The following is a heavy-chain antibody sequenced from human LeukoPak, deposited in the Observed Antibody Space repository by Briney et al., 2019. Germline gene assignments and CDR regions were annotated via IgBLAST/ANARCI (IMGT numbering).Heavy chain of an antibody. J-gene: IGHJ4*02. CDR2: ISSGSSYI. V-gene: IGHV3-21*01. CDR1: GFTFSSYS. CDR3: RPKDSTYAGGD. Sequence: GGSLRLSCAASGFTFSSYSMNWVRQAPGKGLEWVSSISSGSSYIYYADSVKGRFTISRDNAKNSLYLQMNSLRAEDTAVYYCRPKDSTYAGGDWGQGTLVTVSS. D-gene: IGHD2-8*02.